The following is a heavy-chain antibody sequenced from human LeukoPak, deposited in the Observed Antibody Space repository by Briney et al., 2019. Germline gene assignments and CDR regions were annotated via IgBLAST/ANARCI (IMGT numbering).Heavy chain of an antibody. CDR1: GGSISSYY. V-gene: IGHV4-59*01. Sequence: SETPSLTCTVSGGSISSYYWSWIRQPPGKGLEWLGYIYYSGSTNYNPSLKSRVTISVDTSKNQFSLKLNSVTAADTAVYYCARGHSSSWYFLDSWGQGTLVTVSS. D-gene: IGHD6-13*01. CDR3: ARGHSSSWYFLDS. J-gene: IGHJ4*02. CDR2: IYYSGST.